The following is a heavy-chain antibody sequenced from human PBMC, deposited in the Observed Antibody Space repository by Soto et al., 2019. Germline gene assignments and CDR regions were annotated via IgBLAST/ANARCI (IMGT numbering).Heavy chain of an antibody. J-gene: IGHJ4*02. CDR3: ARSVEGHFDN. Sequence: ESGGGLVQPGGSLRLTCVASGFPFSIYSMNWVRQAPGKGLEWSSYITSDTNTIKYADSVKGRFTISRDNAKNLVYLQMNSLRDADPAVYFCARSVEGHFDNWGQGAVVTVSS. CDR2: ITSDTNTI. D-gene: IGHD6-19*01. V-gene: IGHV3-48*02. CDR1: GFPFSIYS.